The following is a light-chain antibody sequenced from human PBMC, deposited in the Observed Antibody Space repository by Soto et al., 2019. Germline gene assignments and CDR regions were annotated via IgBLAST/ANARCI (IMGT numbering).Light chain of an antibody. CDR2: KAS. CDR1: QSVSSW. V-gene: IGKV1-5*03. J-gene: IGKJ1*01. CDR3: QQYNIYPWT. Sequence: DIQMTQSPSTLSASVGDRVTITCRASQSVSSWLAWYQQKPGKAPKLLIYKASSLESGVPSRFSGSGSGTEFTLSISSLQPDDFVTYYCQQYNIYPWTFGQGTKVDI.